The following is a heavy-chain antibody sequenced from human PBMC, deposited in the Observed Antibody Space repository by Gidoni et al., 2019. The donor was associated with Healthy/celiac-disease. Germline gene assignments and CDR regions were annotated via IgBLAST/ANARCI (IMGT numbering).Heavy chain of an antibody. D-gene: IGHD3-22*01. Sequence: QVTLRESGPALVKPTQTLTLTCTFSGFSLSTSGMCVSWIRQPPGKALEWLALIDWDDDKYYSTSLKTRLTISKDTSKNQVVLTMTNMDPVDTATYYCARILYYDSSGYPAPFDYWSQGTLVTVSS. V-gene: IGHV2-70*01. CDR1: GFSLSTSGMC. CDR3: ARILYYDSSGYPAPFDY. CDR2: IDWDDDK. J-gene: IGHJ4*02.